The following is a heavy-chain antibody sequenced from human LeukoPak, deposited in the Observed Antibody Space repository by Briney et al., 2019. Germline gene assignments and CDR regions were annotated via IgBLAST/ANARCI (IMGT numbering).Heavy chain of an antibody. CDR2: IIPILGIA. D-gene: IGHD3-22*01. CDR3: ARERGYYYDSSGYYSGPDY. V-gene: IGHV1-69*04. CDR1: GGTFSSYA. J-gene: IGHJ4*02. Sequence: GASVKVSCKASGGTFSSYAISWVRQAPGQGLEWMGRIIPILGIANYAQKFQGRVTITADKSTSTAYMELSSLRSEDTAVYYCARERGYYYDSSGYYSGPDYWGQGTLVTVSS.